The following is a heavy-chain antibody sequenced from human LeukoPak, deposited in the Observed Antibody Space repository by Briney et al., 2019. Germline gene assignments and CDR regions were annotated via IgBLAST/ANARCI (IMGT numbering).Heavy chain of an antibody. CDR2: IFPGDSDT. Sequence: GESLKISCKGSGYRFTNYWIGWVRQMPGKGLEWMGIIFPGDSDTRYSPSFQGQVTISADKSISTAYLQWSSLKASDTAMYYCARWYYDILTGTRGPLDYWGQGTLVTASS. V-gene: IGHV5-51*01. CDR1: GYRFTNYW. J-gene: IGHJ4*02. D-gene: IGHD3-9*01. CDR3: ARWYYDILTGTRGPLDY.